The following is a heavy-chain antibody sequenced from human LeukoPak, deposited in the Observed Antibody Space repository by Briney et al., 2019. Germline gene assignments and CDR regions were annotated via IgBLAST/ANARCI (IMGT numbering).Heavy chain of an antibody. V-gene: IGHV3-7*01. J-gene: IGHJ6*03. D-gene: IGHD1-7*01. Sequence: GGSLRLSCAASDFTFSSYWMSWVRQAPGEGLEWVANIKQDGSETYYVDSVKGRYTTSRDNAKNSLFLQMNSLRAEDTAVYYCARDRAWNSPPYYYMDVWGKGTTVTVSS. CDR1: DFTFSSYW. CDR3: ARDRAWNSPPYYYMDV. CDR2: IKQDGSET.